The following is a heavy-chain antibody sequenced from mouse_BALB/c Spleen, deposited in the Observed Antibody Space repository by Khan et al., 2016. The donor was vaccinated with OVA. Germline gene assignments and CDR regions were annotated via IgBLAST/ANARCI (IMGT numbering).Heavy chain of an antibody. V-gene: IGHV5-6*01. D-gene: IGHD2-3*01. CDR2: ISSGGSYT. J-gene: IGHJ4*01. Sequence: EVELVESVGDLVKPGGSLKLSCAASGFTFSSYGMSWVRQTPDKRLEWVAAISSGGSYTYYPDSLKGRFTISRDNAKNTLYLQMSSLKSEDTAMYYCARQPGYYEGSAMDYWGQGTSVTVSS. CDR3: ARQPGYYEGSAMDY. CDR1: GFTFSSYG.